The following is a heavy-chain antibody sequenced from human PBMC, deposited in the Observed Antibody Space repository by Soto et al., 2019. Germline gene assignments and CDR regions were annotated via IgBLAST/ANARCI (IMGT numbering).Heavy chain of an antibody. J-gene: IGHJ6*02. V-gene: IGHV1-8*01. D-gene: IGHD3-16*01. Sequence: QAHLEQSGAEVKRPGASVKVSCKASGYTFSDFDINWLRQASGQGPEWMGWMNAKSGDTFFAQRFQGKFNMTWDTTLSTAYMEVGSLTSDDTAIYFCARGNPFNYAGVDVWGQGTTVAVSS. CDR1: GYTFSDFD. CDR2: MNAKSGDT. CDR3: ARGNPFNYAGVDV.